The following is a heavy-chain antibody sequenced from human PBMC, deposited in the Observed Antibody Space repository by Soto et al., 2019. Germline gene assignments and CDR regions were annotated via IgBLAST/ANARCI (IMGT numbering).Heavy chain of an antibody. CDR3: AREGYDILTGRGGFDL. V-gene: IGHV3-66*01. J-gene: IGHJ2*01. CDR1: GFTVGSNY. D-gene: IGHD3-9*01. CDR2: IYSGGST. Sequence: EVQLVESGGGLVQPGGSLRLSCAASGFTVGSNYMSWVRQAPGKGLEWVSVIYSGGSTYYADSVKGRFTISRDNSKXMLYLQMDSLRAEDTAVYYCAREGYDILTGRGGFDLWGRGTLVTVSS.